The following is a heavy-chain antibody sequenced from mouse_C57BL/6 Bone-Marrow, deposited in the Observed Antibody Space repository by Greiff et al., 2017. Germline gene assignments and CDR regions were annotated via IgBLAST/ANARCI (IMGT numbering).Heavy chain of an antibody. J-gene: IGHJ4*01. V-gene: IGHV14-2*01. CDR2: IDPEDGET. CDR1: GFNIKDYY. D-gene: IGHD2-4*01. CDR3: AGGDYDAAMDY. Sequence: EVKLMESGAELVKPGASVKLSCTASGFNIKDYYMHWVKQRTEQGLEWIGRIDPEDGETKYAPKFQGKATIAADTSSNTAYLQLSSRTSEDTAVYYCAGGDYDAAMDYWGQGTSVTVSS.